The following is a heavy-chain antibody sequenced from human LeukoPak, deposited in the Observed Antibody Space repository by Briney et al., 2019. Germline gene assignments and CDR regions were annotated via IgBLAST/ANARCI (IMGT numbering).Heavy chain of an antibody. CDR2: IYSGGST. V-gene: IGHV3-53*01. CDR3: ASNFWSGYYFDH. CDR1: GFTVSSNY. J-gene: IGHJ4*02. D-gene: IGHD3-3*01. Sequence: PGGSLRLSCAASGFTVSSNYMSWVRQAPGKGLEWVSVIYSGGSTYYADSAKGRFTISRDNSKNTLYLQMNSLRAEDTAVYYCASNFWSGYYFDHWGQGTLVTVSS.